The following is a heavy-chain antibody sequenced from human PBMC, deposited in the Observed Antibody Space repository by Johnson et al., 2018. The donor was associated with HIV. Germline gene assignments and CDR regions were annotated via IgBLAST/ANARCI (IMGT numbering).Heavy chain of an antibody. CDR3: ARDRGNCAWVAFDI. D-gene: IGHD1-1*01. CDR2: IESKTDGGTT. J-gene: IGHJ3*02. V-gene: IGHV3-15*04. Sequence: VQLVESGGGLVQPGGSLRLSCAASGFTFSNAWMSWVRQAPGKGLEWVGRIESKTDGGTTDDAAPVKGRFTISRDYSKNTLYLQMNSLRAEDTAVYDCARDRGNCAWVAFDIWGQGTMVTVSS. CDR1: GFTFSNAW.